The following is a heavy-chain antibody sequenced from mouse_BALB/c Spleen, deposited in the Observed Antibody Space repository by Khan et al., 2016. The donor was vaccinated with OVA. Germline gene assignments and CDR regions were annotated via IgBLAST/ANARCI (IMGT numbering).Heavy chain of an antibody. V-gene: IGHV2-6-4*01. CDR1: GFSLSRYN. Sequence: QVQLKESGPGLVALSQSLSITCTVSGFSLSRYNMHWVRQPPGKGLEWLGMIWGGGGTDYNSTLKSRLSIRKDNSKSQVLLKMNSLQTDDTAMYYCASAYYRYDGYYAMDYWGQGTSVTVSS. D-gene: IGHD2-14*01. CDR2: IWGGGGT. J-gene: IGHJ4*01. CDR3: ASAYYRYDGYYAMDY.